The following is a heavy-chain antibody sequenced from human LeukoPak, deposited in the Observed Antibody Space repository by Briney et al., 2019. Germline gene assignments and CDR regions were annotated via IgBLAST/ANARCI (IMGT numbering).Heavy chain of an antibody. CDR2: INQDGSEE. CDR1: GLTFSTHW. V-gene: IGHV3-7*01. J-gene: IGHJ4*02. CDR3: ARDRQPTRYLGLWS. Sequence: GGSLRLSCRDSGLTFSTHWMSWVRQAPGKGLEWVANINQDGSEEYYVDSVKGRFTISRDNAKNSLYLQMNSLRVEDTAVYYCARDRQPTRYLGLWSWGQGTLVTVSS. D-gene: IGHD4/OR15-4a*01.